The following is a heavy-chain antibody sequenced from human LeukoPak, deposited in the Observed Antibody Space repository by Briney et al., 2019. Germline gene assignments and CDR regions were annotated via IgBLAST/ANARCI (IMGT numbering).Heavy chain of an antibody. J-gene: IGHJ4*02. Sequence: GGSLRLSCAASGFTFSSYSMNWVRQAPGKGLEWVSSISTSSSYIYYADSLKGRFTISRDNAKNTLYLQMNSLRAEDTAVYYCARDSKRGWELLAGTDYWGQGTLVTVYS. CDR3: ARDSKRGWELLAGTDY. V-gene: IGHV3-21*01. CDR2: ISTSSSYI. D-gene: IGHD1-26*01. CDR1: GFTFSSYS.